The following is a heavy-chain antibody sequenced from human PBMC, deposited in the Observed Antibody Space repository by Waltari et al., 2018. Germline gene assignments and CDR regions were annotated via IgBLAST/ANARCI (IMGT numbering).Heavy chain of an antibody. CDR2: INHSGSA. Sequence: QVQLQQWGAGLLKPSETLSLTCAVYGGSFSGYYWSWIRQPPGKGRGWFGEINHSGSANYNPSLKSRVTTSVEPSKNQFALKLSSVTAADTAVYYCARGPVERHEYFQHWGQGTLGTVSS. CDR3: ARGPVERHEYFQH. V-gene: IGHV4-34*01. D-gene: IGHD1-1*01. CDR1: GGSFSGYY. J-gene: IGHJ1*01.